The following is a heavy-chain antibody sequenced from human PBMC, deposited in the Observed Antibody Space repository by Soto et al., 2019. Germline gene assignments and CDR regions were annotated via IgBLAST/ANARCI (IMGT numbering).Heavy chain of an antibody. CDR2: IIPIFGTA. J-gene: IGHJ5*02. D-gene: IGHD6-13*01. Sequence: QVQLVQSGAEVKKPGSSVKVSCKASGGTFSSYAISWVRQAPGQGLEWMGGIIPIFGTANYAQKFQGRVTITADEATSTANMELSSLRSEAKALYDCARDLTSIVADGNWFDPWGQGTLVTVSS. CDR3: ARDLTSIVADGNWFDP. CDR1: GGTFSSYA. V-gene: IGHV1-69*01.